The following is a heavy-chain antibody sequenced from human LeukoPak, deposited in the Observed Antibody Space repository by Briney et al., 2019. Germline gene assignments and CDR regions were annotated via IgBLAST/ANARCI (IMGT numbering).Heavy chain of an antibody. Sequence: GESLKISCKGSGYSFTSYWIGWVRQMPGKGLEWMGIIYPGDSDTRYSPSFQGQVTISADRSISTAYLQWSSLKASDTAMYYCARLDCSGGSCYPFDYWGQGTLVTVSS. V-gene: IGHV5-51*01. CDR1: GYSFTSYW. J-gene: IGHJ4*02. CDR3: ARLDCSGGSCYPFDY. CDR2: IYPGDSDT. D-gene: IGHD2-15*01.